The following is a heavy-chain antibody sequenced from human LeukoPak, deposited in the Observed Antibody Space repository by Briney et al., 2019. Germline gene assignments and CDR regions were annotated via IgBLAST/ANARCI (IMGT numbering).Heavy chain of an antibody. V-gene: IGHV4-39*01. CDR3: ARFVAAMFQTSYYFDY. D-gene: IGHD3-10*02. CDR1: GGSISSSSYY. J-gene: IGHJ4*02. Sequence: SETLSLTCTVSGGSISSSSYYWGWIRQPPGKGLEWIGSIYYSGSTYYNPSLKSRVTISVDTSKNQFSLKLSSVTAADTAVYYCARFVAAMFQTSYYFDYWGQGTLVTVSS. CDR2: IYYSGST.